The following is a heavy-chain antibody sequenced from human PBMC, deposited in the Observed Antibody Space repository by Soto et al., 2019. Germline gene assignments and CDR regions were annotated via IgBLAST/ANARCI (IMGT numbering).Heavy chain of an antibody. J-gene: IGHJ5*02. D-gene: IGHD2-15*01. CDR3: AGARYCSGGSCYGPRRAWFDP. Sequence: QVQLQESGPGLVKPSQTLSLTCTVSGGSISSGGYYWSWIRQHPGKGLEWIGYIYYSGSTYYNPSLKRRVTISVDTSKNQFSMKLSSVTAADTAVYYCAGARYCSGGSCYGPRRAWFDPWGQGTLVTVSS. CDR2: IYYSGST. V-gene: IGHV4-31*03. CDR1: GGSISSGGYY.